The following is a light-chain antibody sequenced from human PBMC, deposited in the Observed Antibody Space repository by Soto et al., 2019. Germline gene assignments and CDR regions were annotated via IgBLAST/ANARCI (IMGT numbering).Light chain of an antibody. CDR2: DAS. J-gene: IGKJ5*01. Sequence: EIVLTQSPATLSLSPGEIATLSCRASQSVSSYLAWYQQKPGQAPRLLISDASNRATGIPARFSGSGSGTDFTLTISSLEPEDFAVYYCQQRSNWPQITFGQGTRLEIK. V-gene: IGKV3-11*01. CDR3: QQRSNWPQIT. CDR1: QSVSSY.